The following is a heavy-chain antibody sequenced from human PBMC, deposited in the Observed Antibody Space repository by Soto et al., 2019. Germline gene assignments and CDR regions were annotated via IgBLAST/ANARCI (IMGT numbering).Heavy chain of an antibody. CDR1: GYIFTSYG. V-gene: IGHV1-18*01. CDR3: TRDNRFSDYGGDHYFDY. CDR2: ISAYNGKT. J-gene: IGHJ4*02. D-gene: IGHD4-17*01. Sequence: ASVKVSGKASGYIFTSYGISWVRQAPGQGPEWMGWISAYNGKTNYAQKFQGRVTMTTDRPTSTAYMELRSLRSDDTALYYCTRDNRFSDYGGDHYFDYWGQGSLVTSPQ.